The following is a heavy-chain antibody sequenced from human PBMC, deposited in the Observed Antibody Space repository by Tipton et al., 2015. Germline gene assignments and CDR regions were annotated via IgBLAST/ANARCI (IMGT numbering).Heavy chain of an antibody. Sequence: LRLSCAVSGYSISSDYFWGWIRQPPGKGLEWIGSIYHSGSTYYNPSLKSRVTISVDTSKNQFSLKLSSVTAADTAVYYCARVKAGYSGYVAWGRGTLVTVSS. CDR1: GYSISSDYF. CDR3: ARVKAGYSGYVA. V-gene: IGHV4-38-2*01. J-gene: IGHJ4*02. CDR2: IYHSGST. D-gene: IGHD5-12*01.